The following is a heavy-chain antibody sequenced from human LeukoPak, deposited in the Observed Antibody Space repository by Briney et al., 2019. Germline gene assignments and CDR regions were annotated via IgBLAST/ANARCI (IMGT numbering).Heavy chain of an antibody. CDR1: GFTFSNYA. CDR2: ISGSGLNT. J-gene: IGHJ4*02. V-gene: IGHV3-23*01. D-gene: IGHD6-13*01. CDR3: AKHRPSPYNSNWYSYLDY. Sequence: GGSLRLSCAASGFTFSNYAMSWVRQAPGKGLEVVSVISGSGLNTYYTDSVKGRFTIFRDNSKKTVYLQMSSLRAEDTAVYYCAKHRPSPYNSNWYSYLDYWGQGILVTVSS.